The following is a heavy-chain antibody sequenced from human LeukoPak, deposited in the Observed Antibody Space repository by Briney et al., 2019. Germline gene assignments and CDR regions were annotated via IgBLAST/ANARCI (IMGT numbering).Heavy chain of an antibody. V-gene: IGHV4-39*01. J-gene: IGHJ4*02. CDR3: ARHSHVLPFNY. D-gene: IGHD4/OR15-4a*01. CDR1: GGSISSSNYY. CDR2: IYYSGST. Sequence: SETLSLTCTVSGGSISSSNYYWGWIRQPPGKGLEWIGSIYYSGSTYYNPPLKSRVTMSVDTSKNQFSLKLSSVTATDTAVYYCARHSHVLPFNYWGQGTLVTVSS.